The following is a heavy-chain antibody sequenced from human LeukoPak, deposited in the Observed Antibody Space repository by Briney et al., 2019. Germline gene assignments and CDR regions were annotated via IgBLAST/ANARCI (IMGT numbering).Heavy chain of an antibody. CDR1: GGSISSGSYY. CDR2: IYTSGST. Sequence: SETLSLTCTVSGGSISSGSYYWSWIRQPAGKGLEWIGRIYTSGSTYYNPSLKSRVTISVDTSKNQFSLKLSSVTAADTAVYYCARQARITIFGVANWFDPWGQGTLVTVSS. V-gene: IGHV4-61*02. D-gene: IGHD3-3*01. J-gene: IGHJ5*02. CDR3: ARQARITIFGVANWFDP.